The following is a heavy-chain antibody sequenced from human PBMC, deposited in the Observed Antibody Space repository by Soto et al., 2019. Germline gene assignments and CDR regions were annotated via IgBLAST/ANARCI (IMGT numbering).Heavy chain of an antibody. D-gene: IGHD3-10*01. J-gene: IGHJ4*02. V-gene: IGHV4-4*02. CDR3: ARAGPNYYGSGSYSNPLDY. Sequence: PSETLSLTCAVSGGSISSSNWWSWVRQPPGKGLEWIGYIYYSGSTYYNPSLKSRVTISVDTSKNQFSLKLSSVTAADTAVYYCARAGPNYYGSGSYSNPLDYWGQGTLVTVSS. CDR1: GGSISSSNW. CDR2: IYYSGST.